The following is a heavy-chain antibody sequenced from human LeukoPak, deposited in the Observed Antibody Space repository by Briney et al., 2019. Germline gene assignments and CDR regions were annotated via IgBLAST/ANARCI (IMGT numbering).Heavy chain of an antibody. V-gene: IGHV1-2*06. D-gene: IGHD6-13*01. J-gene: IGHJ4*02. Sequence: ASVKVSCKASGYTFTGYDMHWVRQAPGQGLEWMGRINPNSGGTNYAQKFQGRVTMTRDTSISTAYMELSRLRSDDTAVYYCARVWGYSSRWYVYWGQGTLVTVSS. CDR1: GYTFTGYD. CDR2: INPNSGGT. CDR3: ARVWGYSSRWYVY.